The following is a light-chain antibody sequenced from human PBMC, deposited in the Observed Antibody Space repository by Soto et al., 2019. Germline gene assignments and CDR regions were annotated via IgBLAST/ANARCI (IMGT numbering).Light chain of an antibody. CDR1: SSDVGTYNH. CDR3: SSYAGTYSVV. CDR2: DVN. J-gene: IGLJ2*01. Sequence: QSALTQPRSVYGSPGQSVTISCTGTSSDVGTYNHVSWYQQHPGKAPKVMIYDVNKRSSTVPDRFSGSKSGNTASLTISGLQAEDEADYYCSSYAGTYSVVFGGVTKVTVL. V-gene: IGLV2-11*01.